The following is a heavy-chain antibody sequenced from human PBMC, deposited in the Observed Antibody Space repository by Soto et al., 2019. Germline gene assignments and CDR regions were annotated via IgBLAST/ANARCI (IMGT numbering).Heavy chain of an antibody. J-gene: IGHJ6*03. CDR1: GFTFSSYA. CDR3: AKRGMLVPDYYMDV. CDR2: ISGSGAST. Sequence: GGSLRLSCAASGFTFSSYAMSWVRQAPGKGLEWVSAISGSGASTYYADSGKGRFTISRGNSKNTLYLQMNSLRAEDTAVYYCAKRGMLVPDYYMDVWGKGTTVTVSS. D-gene: IGHD6-6*01. V-gene: IGHV3-23*01.